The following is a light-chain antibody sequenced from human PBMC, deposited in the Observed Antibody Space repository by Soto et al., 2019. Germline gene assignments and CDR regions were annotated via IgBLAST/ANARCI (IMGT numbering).Light chain of an antibody. V-gene: IGLV6-57*04. Sequence: NFMLTQPHSVSESPGKTVTISCTRSSGSIASNYVQWYQQRPGSAPTTVIYEDNHRPSGVPDRFSGSIDSSSNSASLTISGLKTEDEADYYCQSYDSSNRVVFGGGTKVTVL. CDR1: SGSIASNY. CDR2: EDN. CDR3: QSYDSSNRVV. J-gene: IGLJ2*01.